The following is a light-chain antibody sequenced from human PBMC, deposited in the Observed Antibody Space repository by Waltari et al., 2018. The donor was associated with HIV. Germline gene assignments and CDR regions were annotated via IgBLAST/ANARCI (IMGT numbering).Light chain of an antibody. CDR1: TIDVGYYNY. V-gene: IGLV2-14*01. J-gene: IGLJ3*02. CDR3: ASYTTRKTWV. CDR2: EVS. Sequence: SALSKTTSVYGSLGQSLTISCTVTTIDVGYYNYFSWYQYHPGKAPKLIIYEVSDRPSGVSNRFSGSKSGNTASLTISGLQAEDETDYYCASYTTRKTWVFGG.